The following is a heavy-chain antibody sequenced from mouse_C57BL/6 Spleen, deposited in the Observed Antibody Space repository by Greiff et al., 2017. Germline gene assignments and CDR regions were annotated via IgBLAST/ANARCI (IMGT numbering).Heavy chain of an antibody. CDR1: GYTFTSYW. D-gene: IGHD2-4*01. CDR3: ARREDYDWYLDV. Sequence: QVQLQQPGAELVKPGASVKLSCKASGYTFTSYWMHWVKQRPGQGLEWIGMIHPNSGSTNYNEKFKSKDTLTVDNSSSTAYMQLSSLTSEDSAVYYWARREDYDWYLDVWGTGTTVTVSS. J-gene: IGHJ1*03. CDR2: IHPNSGST. V-gene: IGHV1-64*01.